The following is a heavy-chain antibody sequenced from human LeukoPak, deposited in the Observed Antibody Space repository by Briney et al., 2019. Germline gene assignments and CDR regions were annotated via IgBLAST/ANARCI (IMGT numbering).Heavy chain of an antibody. J-gene: IGHJ4*02. CDR3: AKDYYYESSGYFDY. D-gene: IGHD3-22*01. V-gene: IGHV3-9*01. CDR1: GFTFDDYA. CDR2: ISWNSGSI. Sequence: GRSLRLSCAASGFTFDDYAMHWVRQAPGKGLEWVSGISWNSGSIGYADSVKGRFTISRDNAKNSLYLQMNSLRAEDTALYYCAKDYYYESSGYFDYWGQGTLVTVSS.